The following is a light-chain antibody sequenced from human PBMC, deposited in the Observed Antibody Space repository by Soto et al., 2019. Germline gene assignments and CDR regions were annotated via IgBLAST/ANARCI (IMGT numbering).Light chain of an antibody. CDR2: QTS. CDR1: QSVSNNY. J-gene: IGKJ1*01. Sequence: EIVLTQSHGTLSLSPGARATLXCRASQSVSNNYLAWYQQKPGQSPRLLIYQTSLRAAGIPARFSASGSGTDFTLTISDVQPEDFALYYCHQRQSWPRTFGQGTKVDIK. CDR3: HQRQSWPRT. V-gene: IGKV3-11*01.